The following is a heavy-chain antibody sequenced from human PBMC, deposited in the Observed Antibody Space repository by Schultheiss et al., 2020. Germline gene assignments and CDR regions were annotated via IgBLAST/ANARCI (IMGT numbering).Heavy chain of an antibody. CDR3: ASKAAADQKVDY. Sequence: GGSLRLSCAASGFTFSSYSMNWVRQAPGKGLEWVSSISSSSSYIYYADSVKGRFTISRDNAKNSLYLQMNSLRAEDTAVYYCASKAAADQKVDYWGQGTLVTVSS. V-gene: IGHV3-21*01. J-gene: IGHJ4*02. CDR2: ISSSSSYI. CDR1: GFTFSSYS. D-gene: IGHD6-13*01.